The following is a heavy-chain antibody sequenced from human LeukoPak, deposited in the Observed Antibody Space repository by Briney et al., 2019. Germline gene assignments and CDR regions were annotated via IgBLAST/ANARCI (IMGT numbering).Heavy chain of an antibody. CDR2: IYYSGST. Sequence: SETLSLTCTVSGGSISSYYWGWIRQPPGKGLEWIGYIYYSGSTNYNPSLKSRVTISVDTSKNQFSLKLSSVTAADTAVYYCARAILYYDSSGYIDYWGQGTLVTVSS. D-gene: IGHD3-22*01. CDR1: GGSISSYY. J-gene: IGHJ4*02. V-gene: IGHV4-59*12. CDR3: ARAILYYDSSGYIDY.